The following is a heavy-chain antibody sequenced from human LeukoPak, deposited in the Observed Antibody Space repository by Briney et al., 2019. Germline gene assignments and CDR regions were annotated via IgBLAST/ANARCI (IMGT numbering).Heavy chain of an antibody. CDR2: ISAYNGNT. CDR1: GYTFTGYY. D-gene: IGHD3-3*01. J-gene: IGHJ4*02. CDR3: ARDGGYDFWSGYVPYYFDY. Sequence: ASVKVSCKASGYTFTGYYMHWVRQAPGQGLEWMGWISAYNGNTNYAQKLQGRVTITADKSTSTAYMELSSLRSEDTAVYYCARDGGYDFWSGYVPYYFDYWGQGTLVTVSS. V-gene: IGHV1-18*04.